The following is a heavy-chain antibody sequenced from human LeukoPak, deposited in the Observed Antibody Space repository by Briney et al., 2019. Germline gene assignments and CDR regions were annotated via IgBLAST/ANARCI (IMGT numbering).Heavy chain of an antibody. V-gene: IGHV5-51*01. Sequence: GESLKISCKGSGYIFSTYWIAWVRQMPGKGLEWMGIIYPGDSDTRYSPSFQGQVTISADKSFNTAYLQWGSLKASDTAIYYCARTHCNSPHGYFVNYWGQGTLVTVSS. CDR1: GYIFSTYW. CDR2: IYPGDSDT. CDR3: ARTHCNSPHGYFVNY. D-gene: IGHD2/OR15-2a*01. J-gene: IGHJ4*02.